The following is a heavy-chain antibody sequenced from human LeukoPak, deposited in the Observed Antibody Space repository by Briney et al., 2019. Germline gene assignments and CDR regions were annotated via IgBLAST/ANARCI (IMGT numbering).Heavy chain of an antibody. D-gene: IGHD4-17*01. CDR3: ARNYGDYILDF. CDR1: GYSISSGYY. V-gene: IGHV4-38-2*02. Sequence: PSETLSLTCTVSGYSISSGYYWGWIRQPPGKGLEWIGSIYHSGSTYYNPSLKSRVTISVDTSKNQFSLKLSSVTAADTAVYYCARNYGDYILDFWGQGTLVTVSS. CDR2: IYHSGST. J-gene: IGHJ4*02.